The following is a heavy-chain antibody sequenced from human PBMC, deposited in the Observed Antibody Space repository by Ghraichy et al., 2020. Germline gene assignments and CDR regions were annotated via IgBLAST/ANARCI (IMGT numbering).Heavy chain of an antibody. CDR2: IYSGGTT. D-gene: IGHD1-26*01. J-gene: IGHJ4*02. V-gene: IGHV3-53*01. CDR1: GFTVSSSH. Sequence: GGSLRLSCAASGFTVSSSHMTWLRQAPGKGLEWVSVIYSGGTTYYADSVKGRFTISRDSSKNTLHLQMNSLRAEDTAVYYCARGGASYPFDHWGQGTLVSVSS. CDR3: ARGGASYPFDH.